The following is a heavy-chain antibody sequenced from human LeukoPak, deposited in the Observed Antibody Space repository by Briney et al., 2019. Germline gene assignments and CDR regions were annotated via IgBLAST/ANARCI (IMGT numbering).Heavy chain of an antibody. CDR2: VDPSDSDI. D-gene: IGHD7-27*01. V-gene: IGHV5-51*01. CDR1: GYSFTSYW. CDR3: ARQTAMGRSGDY. J-gene: IGHJ4*02. Sequence: GESLKISCKASGYSFTSYWIGWVRQMPGKGLEWMGIVDPSDSDIRYTPSFQGQVTISADKSLSTAYLQWNSLKASDTAIYYCARQTAMGRSGDYWGQGTLVTVSS.